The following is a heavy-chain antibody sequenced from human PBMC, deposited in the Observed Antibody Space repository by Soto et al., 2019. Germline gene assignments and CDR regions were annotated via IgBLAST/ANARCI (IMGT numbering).Heavy chain of an antibody. CDR1: GFTFSSYG. CDR3: ARERRAVAGTGWFDP. Sequence: QVQLVESGGGVVQPGRSLRLSCAASGFTFSSYGMHWVRQAPGKGLEWVAVIWYDGSNKYYADSVKGRFTISRDNSKNTLYLQMNSLRAEDTAVYYCARERRAVAGTGWFDPWGQGTLVTVSS. J-gene: IGHJ5*02. CDR2: IWYDGSNK. D-gene: IGHD6-19*01. V-gene: IGHV3-33*01.